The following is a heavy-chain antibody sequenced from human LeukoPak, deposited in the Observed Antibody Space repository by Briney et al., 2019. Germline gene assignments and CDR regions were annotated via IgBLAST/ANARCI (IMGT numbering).Heavy chain of an antibody. CDR3: ARELSYEIFRGPSSYFDL. V-gene: IGHV4-59*11. D-gene: IGHD3-9*01. J-gene: IGHJ4*02. CDR2: FFDSGLS. Sequence: SETLSLTCNVSGVSTNAHYWNWIRQPPGKGLEWIGYFFDSGLSNYNPSLKSRVSLSLDRSNNHFSLKMTSVTAADTATYYCARELSYEIFRGPSSYFDLWGQGALVTVSS. CDR1: GVSTNAHY.